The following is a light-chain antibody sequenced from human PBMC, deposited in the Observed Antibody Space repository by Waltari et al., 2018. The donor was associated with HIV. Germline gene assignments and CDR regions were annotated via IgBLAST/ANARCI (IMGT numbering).Light chain of an antibody. CDR3: QQAYSTPPT. V-gene: IGKV1-39*01. J-gene: IGKJ1*01. Sequence: DIKMTKSQASLSASVGNRITITCRASQSISSYLSWYQQRPGRAPKLLIYGASTLQSGVPSRFRCGGSGTDFTLTISSLQPGDSATYYCQQAYSTPPTFGQGTKVEIK. CDR1: QSISSY. CDR2: GAS.